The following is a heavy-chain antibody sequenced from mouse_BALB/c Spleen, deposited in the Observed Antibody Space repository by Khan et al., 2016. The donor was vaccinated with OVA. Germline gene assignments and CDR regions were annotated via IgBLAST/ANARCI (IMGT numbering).Heavy chain of an antibody. Sequence: VQLQESGPGLVQPSQSLSITCTVSGFSLSSYGVHWVRQSPGKGLEWLGVIWSGGTTDYNAGFISRLSISQDNSKSHVFFKMNSLQGNDPALYYCARNGNCVHWCFDVWGAGTTVTVSA. J-gene: IGHJ1*01. CDR1: GFSLSSYG. CDR3: ARNGNCVHWCFDV. V-gene: IGHV2-2*02. CDR2: IWSGGTT. D-gene: IGHD2-1*01.